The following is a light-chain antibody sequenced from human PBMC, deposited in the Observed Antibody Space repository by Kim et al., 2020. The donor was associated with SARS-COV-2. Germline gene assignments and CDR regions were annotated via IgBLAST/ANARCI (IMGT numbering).Light chain of an antibody. J-gene: IGLJ3*02. CDR3: CSYAGSSTFNVM. Sequence: QSALTQPASVSGSPGQSITISCTGTSSDVGSYDLVSWYQHHPGKAPKLMIFEVTKRPSGVSYRFSGSKSGNTASLTISGLQAEDEADYYCCSYAGSSTFNVMFGGGTQLTVL. CDR2: EVT. CDR1: SSDVGSYDL. V-gene: IGLV2-23*02.